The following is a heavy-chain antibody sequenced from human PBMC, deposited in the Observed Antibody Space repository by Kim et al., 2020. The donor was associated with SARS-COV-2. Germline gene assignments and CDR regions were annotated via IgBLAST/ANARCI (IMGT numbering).Heavy chain of an antibody. D-gene: IGHD5-18*01. Sequence: SVKVSCKASGGTFSSYTISWVRQAPGQGLEWMGRIIPILGIANYAQKFQGRVTITADKSTSTAYMELSSLRSEDTAVYYCARESSRYSYGGARYYYYGMDVWGQGTTVTVSS. V-gene: IGHV1-69*04. CDR3: ARESSRYSYGGARYYYYGMDV. CDR2: IIPILGIA. CDR1: GGTFSSYT. J-gene: IGHJ6*02.